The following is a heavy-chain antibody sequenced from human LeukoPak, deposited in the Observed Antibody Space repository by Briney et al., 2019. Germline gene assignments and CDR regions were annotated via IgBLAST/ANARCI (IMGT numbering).Heavy chain of an antibody. Sequence: GGSVRLSCAASGFTVSSNYMSWVRQAPGRGLEWGSVIYRGGSTYYADSVKGRFTISRDNTKHTLYLQMNRLRAEDTAVYYCARGIVVVAAAEYYFDYWGQGTLVTVSS. CDR1: GFTVSSNY. D-gene: IGHD2-2*01. V-gene: IGHV3-53*01. J-gene: IGHJ4*02. CDR2: IYRGGST. CDR3: ARGIVVVAAAEYYFDY.